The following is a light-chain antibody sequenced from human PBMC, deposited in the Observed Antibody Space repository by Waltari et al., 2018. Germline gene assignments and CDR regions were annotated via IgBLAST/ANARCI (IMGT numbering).Light chain of an antibody. Sequence: DIQFPQSPSSLSASVGDRVALTCRTSHSISSYLNWYQQKPGKAPKLLIYAASNLQTGVPSRFSGSGSGTDFTLTISSLQREDFATYYCQQSYSTLRTFGQGTTVEIK. J-gene: IGKJ1*01. V-gene: IGKV1-39*01. CDR1: HSISSY. CDR2: AAS. CDR3: QQSYSTLRT.